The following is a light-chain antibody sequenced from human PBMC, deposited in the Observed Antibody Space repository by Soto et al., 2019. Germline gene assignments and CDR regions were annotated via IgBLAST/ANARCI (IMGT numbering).Light chain of an antibody. CDR3: QHYNSWA. CDR2: KAS. Sequence: DVQMTQSPSTLSASVGDRVTITCRASQTIGSLLAWYQQKPGKAPNLLTYKASSLESGVPSRFSGSGFGTEFTLTITGLQPDDFAPYYCQHYNSWAFGQGTKVEI. J-gene: IGKJ1*01. V-gene: IGKV1-5*03. CDR1: QTIGSL.